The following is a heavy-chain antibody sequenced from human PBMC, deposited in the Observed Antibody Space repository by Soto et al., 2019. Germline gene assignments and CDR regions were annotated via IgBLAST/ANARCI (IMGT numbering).Heavy chain of an antibody. J-gene: IGHJ4*02. Sequence: QVQLVESGGGVVQPGTSLRLSCAASGFTFNSHAMHWVRQAPGKGLEWVAVISNDEGNKQHADSVKGRFTISRDNSKNTLYLQMNSLRAEDTAVYYCARDQQRGIAAMAFDYWGQGTLVTLSS. D-gene: IGHD6-13*01. CDR3: ARDQQRGIAAMAFDY. CDR1: GFTFNSHA. CDR2: ISNDEGNK. V-gene: IGHV3-30*04.